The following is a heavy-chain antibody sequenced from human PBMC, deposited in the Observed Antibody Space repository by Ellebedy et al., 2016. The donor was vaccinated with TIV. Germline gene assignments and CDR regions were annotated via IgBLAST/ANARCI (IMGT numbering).Heavy chain of an antibody. J-gene: IGHJ6*02. D-gene: IGHD3-16*01. CDR3: ARDLYFGSSYDHYYYGLDV. CDR1: GLTVSSNY. CDR2: IYSDGST. V-gene: IGHV3-53*04. Sequence: GESLKISCAASGLTVSSNYMSWVRQAPGEGLEWVSVIYSDGSTTYADSVKGRFTISRHNSKNTLYLQMNSLRAEDTAVYYCARDLYFGSSYDHYYYGLDVWGQGTTVTVSS.